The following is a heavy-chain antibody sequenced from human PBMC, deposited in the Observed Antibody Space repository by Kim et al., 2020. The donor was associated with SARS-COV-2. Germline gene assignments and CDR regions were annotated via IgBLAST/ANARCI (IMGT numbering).Heavy chain of an antibody. Sequence: TNYTPSPQGRVTISVDTSKNQFSLRLRSVTAADTAVYYCASSSSSWTFDYWGQGTLVTVSS. D-gene: IGHD6-13*01. J-gene: IGHJ4*02. V-gene: IGHV4-59*01. CDR2: T. CDR3: ASSSSSWTFDY.